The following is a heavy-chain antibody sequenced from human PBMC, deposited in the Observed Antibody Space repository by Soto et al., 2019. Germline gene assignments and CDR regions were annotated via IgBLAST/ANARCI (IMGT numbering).Heavy chain of an antibody. Sequence: SETLSLTCTVSGGSMSRGDYYWSWIRQPPGKGLEWIGYIYYSGSTYYNPSLKSRVTISVDTSKNQFSLKLSSVTAADTAVYYCAREVVLVPAASYGMDVWGQGTTVTVSS. D-gene: IGHD2-2*01. CDR3: AREVVLVPAASYGMDV. J-gene: IGHJ6*02. CDR2: IYYSGST. V-gene: IGHV4-30-4*01. CDR1: GGSMSRGDYY.